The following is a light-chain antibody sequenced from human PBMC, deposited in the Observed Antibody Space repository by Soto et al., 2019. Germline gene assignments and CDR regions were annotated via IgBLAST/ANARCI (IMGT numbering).Light chain of an antibody. CDR1: QSVSSNY. Sequence: EIVLTQSPGTLSLSPGERATLSCRSSQSVSSNYLAWYQQKPDQAPRLVIYDVSGRATGIPDRFSGSGSGTDFTLTISRLEQEDFEVYYCQQYGRSPTFGQGTKVEI. V-gene: IGKV3-20*01. CDR2: DVS. J-gene: IGKJ1*01. CDR3: QQYGRSPT.